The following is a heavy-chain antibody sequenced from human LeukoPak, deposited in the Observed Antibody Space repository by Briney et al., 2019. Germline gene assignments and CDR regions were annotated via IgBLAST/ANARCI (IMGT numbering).Heavy chain of an antibody. Sequence: TGGSLRLSCAASGFTFSSYSMNWVRQAPGKGLEWVSSISSSSSYIYYADSVKGRFTISRDNAKNSLYLQMNSLRAEDTAVYYCAREDSSGYYYYYYGMDVWGQGTTVTVSS. CDR2: ISSSSSYI. J-gene: IGHJ6*02. V-gene: IGHV3-21*01. D-gene: IGHD3-22*01. CDR1: GFTFSSYS. CDR3: AREDSSGYYYYYYGMDV.